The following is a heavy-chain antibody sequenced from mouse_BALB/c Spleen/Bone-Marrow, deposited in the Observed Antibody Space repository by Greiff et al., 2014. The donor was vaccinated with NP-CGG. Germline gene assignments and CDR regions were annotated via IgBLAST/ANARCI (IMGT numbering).Heavy chain of an antibody. D-gene: IGHD1-1*01. CDR2: INPYNDGT. CDR1: GYTFTNYV. V-gene: IGHV1-14*01. CDR3: ARGGYYGTSLYWYFDV. Sequence: EVQVVESGPELVKPGASVKMSCKASGYTFTNYVIHWVKQKPGQGLEWIGYINPYNDGTKYNDKFKGKATLTSDKSSSTAYMEFSSLTSEDSAVYYCARGGYYGTSLYWYFDVWGAGTMVTVSS. J-gene: IGHJ1*01.